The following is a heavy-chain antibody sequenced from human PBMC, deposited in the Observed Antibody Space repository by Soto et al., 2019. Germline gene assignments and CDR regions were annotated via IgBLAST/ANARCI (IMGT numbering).Heavy chain of an antibody. CDR1: GGSIGSYY. CDR2: IYYSGST. J-gene: IGHJ4*02. D-gene: IGHD3-3*01. V-gene: IGHV4-59*08. CDR3: ARGGWRQIDY. Sequence: QVQLQESGPGLVKPSETLSLTCSVSGGSIGSYYWSWIRQPPGKGLEWIGYIYYSGSTNYNPSLKSRVTISVDTSKNHFSLKLSSVTAADTAVYYCARGGWRQIDYWGQGTLVTVSS.